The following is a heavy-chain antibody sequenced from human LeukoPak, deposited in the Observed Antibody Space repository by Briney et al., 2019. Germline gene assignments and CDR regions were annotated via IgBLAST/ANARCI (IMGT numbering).Heavy chain of an antibody. D-gene: IGHD3-22*01. V-gene: IGHV4-59*01. Sequence: SETLSLTCTVSGGSISSYYWSWIRQPPGKGLGWIGYIYYSGSTNYNPSLKSRVTISVDTSKNQFSLKLSSVTAADTAVYYCARFYYDSTGYGFDPWGQGILVTVSS. CDR3: ARFYYDSTGYGFDP. CDR1: GGSISSYY. J-gene: IGHJ5*02. CDR2: IYYSGST.